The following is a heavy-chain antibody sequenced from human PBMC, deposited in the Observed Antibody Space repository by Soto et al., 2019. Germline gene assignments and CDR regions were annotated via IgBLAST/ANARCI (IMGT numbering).Heavy chain of an antibody. CDR2: IWYDGSNK. V-gene: IGHV3-33*01. CDR3: ARVVRQSRYYYYYGMDV. D-gene: IGHD2-15*01. Sequence: GGSLRLSCAASGFTFSSYGMHWVRQAPGKGLEWVAVIWYDGSNKYYADSVKGRFTISRDNSKNTLYLQMNSLRAEDTAVYYCARVVRQSRYYYYYGMDVWGQGTTVTVSS. CDR1: GFTFSSYG. J-gene: IGHJ6*02.